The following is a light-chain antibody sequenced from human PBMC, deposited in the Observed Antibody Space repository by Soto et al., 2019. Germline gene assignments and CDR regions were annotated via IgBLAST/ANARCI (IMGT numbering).Light chain of an antibody. CDR1: QSISNW. J-gene: IGKJ1*01. CDR2: AAS. CDR3: QQYGSSPWT. Sequence: DIQMTQSPSTLSASVGDKVTITCRASQSISNWLAWHQQKPGKAPKLLIYAASSRATGIPDRFSGSGSGTDFTLTISRLEPEDFAVYYCQQYGSSPWTFGQGTKVDIK. V-gene: IGKV1-5*01.